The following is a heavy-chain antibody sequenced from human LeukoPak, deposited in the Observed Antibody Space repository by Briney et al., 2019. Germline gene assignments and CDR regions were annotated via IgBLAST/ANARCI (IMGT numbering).Heavy chain of an antibody. V-gene: IGHV4-59*01. Sequence: SGTLSLTCTVSGGSISSYYWSWIRQPPGKGLEWIGYIYYSGSTNYNPSLKSRITISVDTSKNQFSLKLISVTAADTAVYYCATDRANYYFDYWGQGTLVTVSS. CDR3: ATDRANYYFDY. CDR2: IYYSGST. J-gene: IGHJ4*02. CDR1: GGSISSYY.